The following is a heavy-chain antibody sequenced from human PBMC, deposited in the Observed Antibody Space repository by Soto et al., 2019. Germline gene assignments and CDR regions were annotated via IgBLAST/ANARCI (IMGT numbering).Heavy chain of an antibody. D-gene: IGHD6-13*01. CDR2: TYYRSKWYN. V-gene: IGHV6-1*01. Sequence: SQTLSLTCAISGDSVSSNSAARNWIRQSPSRGLEWLGRTYYRSKWYNDYAVSVKSRITINPDTSKNQFSLQLNSVTPEDTAVYYCAREGAAAGRGYYYYYGMDVWGQGTTVTVSS. CDR1: GDSVSSNSAA. CDR3: AREGAAAGRGYYYYYGMDV. J-gene: IGHJ6*02.